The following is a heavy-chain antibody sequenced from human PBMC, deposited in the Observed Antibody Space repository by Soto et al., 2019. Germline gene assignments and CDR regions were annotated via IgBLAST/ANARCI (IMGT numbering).Heavy chain of an antibody. CDR3: ARAPRDYYDTEGFDY. D-gene: IGHD3-22*01. V-gene: IGHV3-48*03. CDR1: GFTFSSYE. CDR2: ISSSGSTI. J-gene: IGHJ4*02. Sequence: PGGSLRLSCAASGFTFSSYEMNWVRQAPGKGLEWVSYISSSGSTIYYADSVKGRFTISRDNAKNSLYLQMNSLRAEDTAVYYCARAPRDYYDTEGFDYWGQGTLVTVSS.